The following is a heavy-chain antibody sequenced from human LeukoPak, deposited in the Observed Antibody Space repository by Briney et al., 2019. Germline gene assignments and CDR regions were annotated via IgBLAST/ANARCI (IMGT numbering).Heavy chain of an antibody. V-gene: IGHV3-23*01. CDR3: ASLLWFGELRIYFDY. J-gene: IGHJ4*02. Sequence: PGGSLGLSCAASGFTFSNYALGWVRQAPGKGLEWVSGISGSGGSTYYADSVKGRFTISRDNSKNTLYLQMNSLRAEDTAVYYCASLLWFGELRIYFDYWGQGTLVTVSS. D-gene: IGHD3-10*01. CDR2: ISGSGGST. CDR1: GFTFSNYA.